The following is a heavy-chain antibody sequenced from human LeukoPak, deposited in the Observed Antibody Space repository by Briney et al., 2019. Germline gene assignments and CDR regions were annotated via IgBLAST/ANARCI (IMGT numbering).Heavy chain of an antibody. Sequence: GGSLRLSCAASGFTFRDAWMTWVRQAPGKGLEWVSGISWNSGSVGYADSVKGRFTISRDNAKNSLYLQMNSLRAEDTALYYCAKNSYYDILTGYFDYWGQGTLVTVSS. V-gene: IGHV3-9*01. CDR3: AKNSYYDILTGYFDY. CDR1: GFTFRDAW. J-gene: IGHJ4*02. D-gene: IGHD3-9*01. CDR2: ISWNSGSV.